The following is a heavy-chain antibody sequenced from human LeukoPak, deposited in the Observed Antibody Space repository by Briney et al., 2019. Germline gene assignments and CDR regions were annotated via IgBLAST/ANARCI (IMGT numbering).Heavy chain of an antibody. J-gene: IGHJ4*02. CDR2: VYHSGSI. Sequence: SETLSLTCTVSGDSLVSGHYWGWIRQPPGQGLEWVGSVYHSGSIYYNPSLKSRVIMSVDTTKNQFSLKLSSLTAADTAIYYCAREIYYDSSAYDYWGQGTLVTVSS. D-gene: IGHD3-22*01. V-gene: IGHV4-38-2*02. CDR3: AREIYYDSSAYDY. CDR1: GDSLVSGHY.